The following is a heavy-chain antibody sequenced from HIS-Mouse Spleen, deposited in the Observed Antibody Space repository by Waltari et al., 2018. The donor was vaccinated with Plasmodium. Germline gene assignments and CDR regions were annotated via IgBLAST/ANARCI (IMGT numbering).Heavy chain of an antibody. CDR3: ARVGDFWSGYCNDY. CDR2: SNRDGSST. Sequence: EVQLVDSGGGLVQPGGSLRLSCAASGFTFSSYCMHWVRQAPGKGLVWVSRSNRDGSSTSYADSVKGRFTISRDNAKNTLYLQMNSLRAEDTAVYYCARVGDFWSGYCNDYWGQGTLVTVSS. CDR1: GFTFSSYC. V-gene: IGHV3-74*01. J-gene: IGHJ4*02. D-gene: IGHD3-3*01.